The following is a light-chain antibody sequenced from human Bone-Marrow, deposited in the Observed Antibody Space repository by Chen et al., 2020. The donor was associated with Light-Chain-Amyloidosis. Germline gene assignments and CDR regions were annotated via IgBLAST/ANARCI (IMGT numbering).Light chain of an antibody. Sequence: EIVLTQSPGTPSLSPGEGANLPCRASQTISSHYLTWYQQKFGQAPRLLIYGSSSRATGIPDRFTGSGSGTDFTLTITRLAPEDFAMYYCQQYGTSPLTFGGGTKVEIK. CDR1: QTISSHY. V-gene: IGKV3-20*01. CDR3: QQYGTSPLT. J-gene: IGKJ4*01. CDR2: GSS.